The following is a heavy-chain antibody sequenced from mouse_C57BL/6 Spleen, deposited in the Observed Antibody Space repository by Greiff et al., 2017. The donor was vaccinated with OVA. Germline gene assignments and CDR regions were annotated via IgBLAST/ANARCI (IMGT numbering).Heavy chain of an antibody. J-gene: IGHJ3*01. CDR3: AICGLWYPWFAY. D-gene: IGHD2-1*01. Sequence: QVQLKQPGAELVKPGASVKLSCKASGYTFTSYWMNWVKQRPGQGLEWIGRIHPSGSDTNYNQKFKGKATLTADKSSSKAYMQLSSLTSADSAVYSCAICGLWYPWFAYWGQGTLVTVSA. V-gene: IGHV1-74*01. CDR2: IHPSGSDT. CDR1: GYTFTSYW.